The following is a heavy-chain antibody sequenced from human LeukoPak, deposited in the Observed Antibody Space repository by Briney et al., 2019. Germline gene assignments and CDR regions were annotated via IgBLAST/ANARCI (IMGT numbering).Heavy chain of an antibody. V-gene: IGHV1-2*02. Sequence: ASVTVSCKASVYTFTFYYLHWVRQAPGQGLEWVGGVNPNRGGRNYSQKFHGRVTMTRDTSISTAYMELSRLRSDDTAVYYCARKHYDSSGYYYVDAFDIWGQGKMVTVSS. CDR1: VYTFTFYY. D-gene: IGHD3-22*01. CDR3: ARKHYDSSGYYYVDAFDI. CDR2: VNPNRGGR. J-gene: IGHJ3*02.